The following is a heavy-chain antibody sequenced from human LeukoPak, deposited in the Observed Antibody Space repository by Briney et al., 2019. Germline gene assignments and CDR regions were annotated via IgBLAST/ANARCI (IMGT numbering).Heavy chain of an antibody. V-gene: IGHV1-2*02. Sequence: ASVKVCCKASGYTFTGYYLHWVRQAPGQGLVWMGWINPNSGGTNYAQKFQGRVTMTGDTSINTAYMELSRLSSDDTAIYYCAGRPDTAIVPIFDYWGQGTLVTVSS. D-gene: IGHD5-18*01. CDR3: AGRPDTAIVPIFDY. CDR2: INPNSGGT. J-gene: IGHJ4*02. CDR1: GYTFTGYY.